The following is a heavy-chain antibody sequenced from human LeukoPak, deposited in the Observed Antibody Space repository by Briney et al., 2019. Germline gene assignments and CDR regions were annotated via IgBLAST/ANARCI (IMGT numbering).Heavy chain of an antibody. CDR1: GFTFSSFG. J-gene: IGHJ3*02. CDR3: AVPVVGATGASDI. CDR2: ISRGSSTI. D-gene: IGHD1-26*01. V-gene: IGHV3-48*02. Sequence: PGGSLRLSCAASGFTFSSFGMHWVRQAPGRGLEWVSYISRGSSTIYYADSVKGRFTISRDSAKNSLYLQMNSLRDEDTAVYYCAVPVVGATGASDIWGQGTMVTVSS.